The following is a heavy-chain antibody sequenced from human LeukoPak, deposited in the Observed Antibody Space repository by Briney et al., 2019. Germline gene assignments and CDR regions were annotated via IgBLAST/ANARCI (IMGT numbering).Heavy chain of an antibody. J-gene: IGHJ4*02. V-gene: IGHV3-74*01. CDR2: IKSDGSTT. Sequence: WGSLRLSCAASGFTFSDHWMHWVRQAPGKGLVWVSRIKSDGSTTNYADSVEGRFTISRDNAKNTLYLQLNSLRAEDTAVFYCARELYGDYGADYWGQGTLVTVSS. CDR1: GFTFSDHW. D-gene: IGHD4-17*01. CDR3: ARELYGDYGADY.